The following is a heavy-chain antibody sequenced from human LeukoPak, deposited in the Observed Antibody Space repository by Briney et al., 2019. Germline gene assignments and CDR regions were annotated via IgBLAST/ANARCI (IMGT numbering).Heavy chain of an antibody. CDR1: GYTFTSYA. D-gene: IGHD3-10*01. CDR3: ARTHYYGSGSLRERVDYYGMDV. CDR2: INAGNGNT. J-gene: IGHJ6*02. Sequence: AASVKVSCKASGYTFTSYAMHWVRQAPGQRLEWMGWINAGNGNTKYSQKFQGRVTITRDTSASTAYMELSSLRSEDTAVYYCARTHYYGSGSLRERVDYYGMDVWGQGTTVTVSS. V-gene: IGHV1-3*01.